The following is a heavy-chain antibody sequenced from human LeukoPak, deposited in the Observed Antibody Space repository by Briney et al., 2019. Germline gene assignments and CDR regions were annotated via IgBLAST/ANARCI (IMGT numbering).Heavy chain of an antibody. V-gene: IGHV3-7*03. CDR1: GFTFSSYW. Sequence: GGSLRLSCAASGFTFSSYWMSWVRQAPGKGLEWVANIKPDGTTKFYVDSVKGRFTISRDNALNSLYLQMNSLRAEDTAIYYCARSIPYGTTWYGRSDYWGQGTLVTVSS. J-gene: IGHJ4*02. CDR3: ARSIPYGTTWYGRSDY. D-gene: IGHD6-13*01. CDR2: IKPDGTTK.